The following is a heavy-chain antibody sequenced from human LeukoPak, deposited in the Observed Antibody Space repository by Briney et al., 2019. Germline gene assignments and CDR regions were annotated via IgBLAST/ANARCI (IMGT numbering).Heavy chain of an antibody. CDR2: IYNNGIN. J-gene: IGHJ2*01. CDR3: AKFRLPRIGLRDWFFDL. V-gene: IGHV4-59*08. Sequence: SETLSLTCTVSGGSISTYYWSWIRQPPGKGLEWIGYIYNNGINNYNPSLRSRVTISIDTSKNPLSLKLNSVTAADTAVYYCAKFRLPRIGLRDWFFDLWGRGALVTVSS. CDR1: GGSISTYY. D-gene: IGHD3/OR15-3a*01.